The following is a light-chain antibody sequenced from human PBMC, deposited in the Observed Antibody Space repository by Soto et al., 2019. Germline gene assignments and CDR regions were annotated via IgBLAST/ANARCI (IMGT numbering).Light chain of an antibody. Sequence: QSALTQPASVSGSPGQSITISCTGTSSDVGSYNLVSWYQQHPGKAPKLMIYEGSKRPSGVSNRFSGSKSDNTASLTISGLQAEDEADYYCCSYAGSSPRVVFGGGTKLTVL. CDR3: CSYAGSSPRVV. J-gene: IGLJ2*01. CDR1: SSDVGSYNL. CDR2: EGS. V-gene: IGLV2-23*01.